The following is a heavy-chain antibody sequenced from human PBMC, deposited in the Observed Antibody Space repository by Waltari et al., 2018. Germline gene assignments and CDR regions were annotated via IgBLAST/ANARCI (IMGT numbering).Heavy chain of an antibody. Sequence: EVQLVQSGAEVKKPGDTVKISCKASGYTFTDYYMHWVQQAPGKGLEWMGRVAPEDGETIDAEKFQGRGTITADTSTDTAYMELISLRSEDTAVYYCATLRSTAPLDYWGQGTLVTVSS. CDR3: ATLRSTAPLDY. CDR2: VAPEDGET. J-gene: IGHJ4*02. CDR1: GYTFTDYY. D-gene: IGHD5-18*01. V-gene: IGHV1-69-2*01.